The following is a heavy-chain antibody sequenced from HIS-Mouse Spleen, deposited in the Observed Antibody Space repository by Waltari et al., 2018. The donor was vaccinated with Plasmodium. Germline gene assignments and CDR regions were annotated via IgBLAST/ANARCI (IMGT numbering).Heavy chain of an antibody. Sequence: QVQLQESGPGLVKPSETLSLTCTVSGYSISSGYYWGWIRQPPGKGLEWIGSIYHSGGTYSDPTLKSRVTISVDTSKNQFSLKLSSVTAADTAVYYCARVDYGSGDYYYYYGMDVWGQGTTVTVSS. J-gene: IGHJ6*02. CDR3: ARVDYGSGDYYYYYGMDV. V-gene: IGHV4-38-2*02. CDR2: IYHSGGT. D-gene: IGHD3-10*01. CDR1: GYSISSGYY.